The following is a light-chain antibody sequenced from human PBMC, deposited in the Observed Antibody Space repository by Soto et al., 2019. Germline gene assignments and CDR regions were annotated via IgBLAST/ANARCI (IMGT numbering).Light chain of an antibody. Sequence: QPVLTQPPSVSGAPGQRVTISCTGSSSNIGRGYDVHWYQQFPGSAPRLLLSGDSNRPSGVPDRFSGSRSGTSASLAITGLQAEDEADDYCQTFDSSLTISWVFGGGTKVTVL. CDR3: QTFDSSLTISWV. V-gene: IGLV1-40*01. CDR2: GDS. CDR1: SSNIGRGYD. J-gene: IGLJ3*02.